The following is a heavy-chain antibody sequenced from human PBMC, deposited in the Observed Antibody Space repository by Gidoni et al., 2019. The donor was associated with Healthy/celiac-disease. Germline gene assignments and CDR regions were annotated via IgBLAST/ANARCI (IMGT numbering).Heavy chain of an antibody. CDR2: ISSSSSYI. J-gene: IGHJ4*02. D-gene: IGHD3-10*01. CDR3: ARGGVQKRIWFGELDY. CDR1: GFTFSSYS. V-gene: IGHV3-21*01. Sequence: EVQLVESGGGLVKPGGSLRLSCAASGFTFSSYSMNWVRQAPGKGLEWVSSISSSSSYIYYADSVKGRFTISRDNAKNSLYLQMNSLRAEDTAVYYCARGGVQKRIWFGELDYWGQGTLVTVSS.